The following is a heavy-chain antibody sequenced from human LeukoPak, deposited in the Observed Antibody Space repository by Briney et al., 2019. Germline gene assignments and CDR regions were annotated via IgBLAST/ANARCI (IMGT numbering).Heavy chain of an antibody. D-gene: IGHD3-16*02. CDR1: GGSIGSGGYS. J-gene: IGHJ5*02. CDR2: IYHSGST. Sequence: SQTLSLTCAVSGGSIGSGGYSWSWIRQPPGKGLEWIGYIYHSGSTYYNPSLKSRVTISVDRSKNQFSLKLSSVTAADTAVYYCAGGCVWGSYRFSWFDPWGQGTLVTVSS. CDR3: AGGCVWGSYRFSWFDP. V-gene: IGHV4-30-2*01.